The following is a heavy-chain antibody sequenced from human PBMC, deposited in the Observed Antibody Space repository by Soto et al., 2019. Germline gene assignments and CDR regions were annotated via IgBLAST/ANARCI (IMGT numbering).Heavy chain of an antibody. CDR2: INAGNGNT. D-gene: IGHD2-21*01. J-gene: IGHJ6*02. V-gene: IGHV1-3*01. Sequence: ASVKVSCKASGYTFTSYAMHWVRQAPGQRLEWMGWINAGNGNTKYSQKFQGRVTITRDTSASTAYMELSSLRSEDTTVYYCAREGTHIVVVNANYYYYGMDVWGQGTTVTVSS. CDR3: AREGTHIVVVNANYYYYGMDV. CDR1: GYTFTSYA.